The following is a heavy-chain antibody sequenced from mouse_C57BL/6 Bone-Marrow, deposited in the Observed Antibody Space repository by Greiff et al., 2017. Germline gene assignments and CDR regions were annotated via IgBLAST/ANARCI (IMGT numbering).Heavy chain of an antibody. V-gene: IGHV1-42*01. J-gene: IGHJ3*01. CDR1: GYSFTGYY. CDR2: INPSTGGT. D-gene: IGHD1-1*01. CDR3: ARDLLYYYGSSYFDY. Sequence: EVQLQQSGPELVKPGASVKISCKASGYSFTGYYMNWVKQSPEKSLEWIGEINPSTGGTTYNQKFKAKATLTVDKSSSTAYMQLKSLTSEDSAVYYCARDLLYYYGSSYFDYWGQGTLVTVSA.